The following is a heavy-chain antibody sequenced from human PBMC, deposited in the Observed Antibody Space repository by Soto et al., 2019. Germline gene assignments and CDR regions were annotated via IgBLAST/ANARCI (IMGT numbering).Heavy chain of an antibody. CDR2: IITYNGKT. J-gene: IGHJ4*02. V-gene: IGHV1-18*01. CDR3: ARAGYATSWAGILPPGFPGVEKNF. D-gene: IGHD6-13*01. Sequence: QVKLVQSGAEVKKAGASVKVSCKASGYTFISYGIAWVRQAPGQGLEWMGWIITYNGKTNYAQKSQDRLPKTPDTSTSTACRDVRGLRSDDTALYYCARAGYATSWAGILPPGFPGVEKNFWGQGTLFTVSS. CDR1: GYTFISYG.